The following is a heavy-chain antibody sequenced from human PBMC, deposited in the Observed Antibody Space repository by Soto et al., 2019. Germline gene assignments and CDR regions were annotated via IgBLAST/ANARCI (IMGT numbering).Heavy chain of an antibody. CDR3: ARDLSSSGCYHDHIFDY. V-gene: IGHV1-18*01. CDR2: ISAYNGNT. Sequence: ASVKVSCKASGYTFTSYGISWVRQAPGQGLEWMGWISAYNGNTNYAQKLQGRVTMTTDTSTSTAYMELRSLRSDDTAVYYCARDLSSSGCYHDHIFDYWGQGTLDTVSA. J-gene: IGHJ4*02. D-gene: IGHD6-19*01. CDR1: GYTFTSYG.